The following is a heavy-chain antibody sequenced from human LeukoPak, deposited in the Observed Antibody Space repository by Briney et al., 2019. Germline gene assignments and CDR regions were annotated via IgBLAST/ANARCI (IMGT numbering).Heavy chain of an antibody. CDR1: GYTLTELS. CDR3: ATLLSGYYDILTGYYEYFQH. D-gene: IGHD3-9*01. CDR2: FDPEDGET. V-gene: IGHV1-24*01. Sequence: GASVKVSCKVSGYTLTELSMHWVRQAPGKGLEWMGGFDPEDGETIYAHKFQGRVTMTEDTSTDTAYMELSSLRSEDTAVYYCATLLSGYYDILTGYYEYFQHWGQGTLVTVSS. J-gene: IGHJ1*01.